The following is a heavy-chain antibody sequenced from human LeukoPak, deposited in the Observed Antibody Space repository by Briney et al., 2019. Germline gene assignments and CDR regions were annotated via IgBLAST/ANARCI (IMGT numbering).Heavy chain of an antibody. CDR1: GGSISSSSYY. J-gene: IGHJ5*02. V-gene: IGHV4-39*01. CDR3: ARHLEYDFWSGYYTGWFDP. CDR2: IYYSGST. Sequence: SETLSLTCTVSGGSISSSSYYWGWIRQPPGKGLEWIGGIYYSGSTYYNPSLKSRVTISVDTSKNQFSLKLSSVTAADTAVYYCARHLEYDFWSGYYTGWFDPWGQGTLVTVSS. D-gene: IGHD3-3*01.